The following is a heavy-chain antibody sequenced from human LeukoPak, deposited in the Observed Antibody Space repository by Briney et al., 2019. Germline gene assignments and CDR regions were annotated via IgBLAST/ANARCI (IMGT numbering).Heavy chain of an antibody. J-gene: IGHJ3*02. CDR1: GYSISSGYY. Sequence: SETLSLTCTVSGYSISSGYYWGWIRQPPGKGLEWIGSIYHSGSTSYNPSLKSRVTISVDTSKNQFSLKLNSVTAADTAVYYCARRLLPGAFDIWGQGTMVTVSS. D-gene: IGHD5-12*01. V-gene: IGHV4-38-2*02. CDR2: IYHSGST. CDR3: ARRLLPGAFDI.